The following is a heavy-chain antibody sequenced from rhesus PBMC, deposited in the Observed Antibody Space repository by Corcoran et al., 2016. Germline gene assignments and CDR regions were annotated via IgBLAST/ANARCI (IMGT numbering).Heavy chain of an antibody. D-gene: IGHD3-16*01. CDR1: GGSISGYYS. CDR3: ASVPDSGSYYYFDY. V-gene: IGHV4S14*01. CDR2: IYGSGGSN. J-gene: IGHJ4*01. Sequence: QVQLQESGPGLVKPSETLSLTCAVSGGSISGYYSWSWLRQPPGKGLEWIGSIYGSGGSNYLNPSLKSRVTLSVDTSKNQFSLKLSSVTAADTAVYYCASVPDSGSYYYFDYWGQGVLVTVSS.